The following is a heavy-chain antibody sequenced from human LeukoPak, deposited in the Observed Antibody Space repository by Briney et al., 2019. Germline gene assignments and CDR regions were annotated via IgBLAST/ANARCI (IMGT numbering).Heavy chain of an antibody. D-gene: IGHD2-21*01. V-gene: IGHV3-23*01. CDR2: IYENGGTT. CDR1: GFTFRSHA. Sequence: GGSLRLSCVGSGFTFRSHAMSWVRQAPEKGLELVSGIYENGGTTYYADSVKGRFSISRDNSKNTLYLQMDSLRGEDTAVYYCAKDFRIGYSAHFDYWGQGALVTVSS. CDR3: AKDFRIGYSAHFDY. J-gene: IGHJ4*02.